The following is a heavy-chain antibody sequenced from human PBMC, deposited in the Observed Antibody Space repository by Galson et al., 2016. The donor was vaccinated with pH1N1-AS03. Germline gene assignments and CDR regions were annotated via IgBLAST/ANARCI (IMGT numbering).Heavy chain of an antibody. Sequence: SETLSLTCTVSGYSITTGHYWGWIRQPPGKGLEWIGSIYPGVSTDYNPSLKSRVTLSVDTSKNQFSLKLSSVTAADTAVYYCARSPRVISVAGTFPSRFDPWGQGTLVTVSS. J-gene: IGHJ5*02. CDR2: IYPGVST. CDR1: GYSITTGHY. CDR3: ARSPRVISVAGTFPSRFDP. D-gene: IGHD6-19*01. V-gene: IGHV4-38-2*02.